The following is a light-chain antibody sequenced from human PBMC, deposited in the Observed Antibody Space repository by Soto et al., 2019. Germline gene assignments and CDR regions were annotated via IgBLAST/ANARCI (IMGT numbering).Light chain of an antibody. Sequence: EMVMTQSPATLSVSPGERATLSCRASPSVSSNLAWYQQHPGQPPRLLIYGISTRATGIPARFSGSGSGTEFSLTISSLQSEDFAVYYCQQYSKWPITFGQGTRLEI. CDR1: PSVSSN. J-gene: IGKJ5*01. V-gene: IGKV3-15*01. CDR3: QQYSKWPIT. CDR2: GIS.